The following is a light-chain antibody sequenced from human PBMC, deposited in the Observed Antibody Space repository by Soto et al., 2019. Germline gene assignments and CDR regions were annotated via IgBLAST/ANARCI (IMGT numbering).Light chain of an antibody. V-gene: IGLV1-40*01. CDR1: SSNIGAGYD. CDR2: DNS. Sequence: QAVVTQPPSVSGAPGQRVTISCTGSSSNIGAGYDVHWYQQLPWTAPKLLIYDNSNRPSGVPDRFSGSKSGTSASLAITGLQAEDEADYYCQSYDSSLSEVVFGGGTKVTVL. J-gene: IGLJ2*01. CDR3: QSYDSSLSEVV.